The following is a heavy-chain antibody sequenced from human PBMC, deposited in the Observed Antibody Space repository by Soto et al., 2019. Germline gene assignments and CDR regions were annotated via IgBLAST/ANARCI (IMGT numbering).Heavy chain of an antibody. J-gene: IGHJ4*02. CDR2: IIPIFGTA. D-gene: IGHD3-22*01. V-gene: IGHV1-69*13. CDR3: ARVMVPHYYDSSGYYY. Sequence: SVKVSCKASGGTFSSYAISWVRQAPGQGLEWMGGIIPIFGTANYAQKFQGRVTITADESTSTAYMELSSLRSEDTAVYYCARVMVPHYYDSSGYYYWGQGTLVTVSS. CDR1: GGTFSSYA.